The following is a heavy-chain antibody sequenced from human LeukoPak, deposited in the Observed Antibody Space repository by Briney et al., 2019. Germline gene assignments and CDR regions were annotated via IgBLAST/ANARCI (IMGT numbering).Heavy chain of an antibody. Sequence: GRSLRLSCAASRFTFSTYGMHWVRQAPGKGLEWLGVIWYDGSTKHYADSVKGRFTISRDNAKNSLYLQMNSLRAEDTAVYYCAQGRTNLDYWGQGTLVTVSS. CDR3: AQGRTNLDY. V-gene: IGHV3-33*03. D-gene: IGHD1-14*01. CDR2: IWYDGSTK. J-gene: IGHJ4*02. CDR1: RFTFSTYG.